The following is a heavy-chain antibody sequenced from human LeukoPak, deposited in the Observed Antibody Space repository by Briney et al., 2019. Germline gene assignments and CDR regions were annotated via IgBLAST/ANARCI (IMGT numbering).Heavy chain of an antibody. D-gene: IGHD3-3*01. J-gene: IGHJ1*01. V-gene: IGHV3-7*01. Sequence: GGSLRLSCAASGFTFSNAWMTWVRQAPGKGLEWVANIKQDGGEKYYEDSMEGRFTISRDNAKSSLYLQMKSLRAEDTAVYYCVRDVAYDFRNPYRYFQHWGQGTLVTVSS. CDR3: VRDVAYDFRNPYRYFQH. CDR1: GFTFSNAW. CDR2: IKQDGGEK.